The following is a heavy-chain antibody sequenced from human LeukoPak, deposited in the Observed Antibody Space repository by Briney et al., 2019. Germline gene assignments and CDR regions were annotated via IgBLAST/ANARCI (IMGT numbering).Heavy chain of an antibody. CDR3: AKTVDYYDSSGPDY. J-gene: IGHJ4*02. CDR2: ISGSGGST. CDR1: GFTFSSYA. V-gene: IGHV3-23*01. Sequence: GGSLRLSCAASGFTFSSYAMSWVRQAPGKGLEWVSAISGSGGSTYYADSVKGRFAISRDNSKNTLYLQMNSLRAEDTAVYYCAKTVDYYDSSGPDYWGQGTLVTVSS. D-gene: IGHD3-22*01.